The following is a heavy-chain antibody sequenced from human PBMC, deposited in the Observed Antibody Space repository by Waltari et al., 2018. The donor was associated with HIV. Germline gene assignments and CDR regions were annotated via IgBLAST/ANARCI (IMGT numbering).Heavy chain of an antibody. Sequence: EVQLVESGGGLIQPGGSLRLSCAASGFTVSSNYMSWVRQAPGKGLEWVSVIYSGGSTYYADSVKGRFTISRDNSKNTLYLQMNSLRAEDTAVYYCASAGLGVRGVIRYFDYWGQGTLVTVSS. CDR3: ASAGLGVRGVIRYFDY. D-gene: IGHD3-10*01. CDR1: GFTVSSNY. CDR2: IYSGGST. J-gene: IGHJ4*02. V-gene: IGHV3-53*01.